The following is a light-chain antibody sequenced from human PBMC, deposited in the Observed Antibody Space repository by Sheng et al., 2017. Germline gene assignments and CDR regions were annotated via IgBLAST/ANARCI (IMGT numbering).Light chain of an antibody. Sequence: QTVVTQEPSLTVSPGGTVTLTCASTTGAVTSGYYPNWFQQKPGQAPRALIYGTSNKQSWTPARFSGSLLGGKAVLTLSGVQPEDEAEYYCLLYYGGAWVFGGGTKLTVL. V-gene: IGLV7-43*01. J-gene: IGLJ3*02. CDR3: LLYYGGAWV. CDR2: GTS. CDR1: TGAVTSGYY.